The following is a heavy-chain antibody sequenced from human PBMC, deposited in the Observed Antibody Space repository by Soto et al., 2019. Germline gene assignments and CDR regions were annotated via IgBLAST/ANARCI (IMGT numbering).Heavy chain of an antibody. V-gene: IGHV3-48*02. Sequence: GVSLRLSCAASGFTFSSYSMNWVRQAPGKGLEWVSYISSSSSTIYYADSVKGRFTISRDNAKNSLYLQMNSLRDEDTAVYYCARDKYDFWSGYFGSSENYYYYGMGVWGQGSTVTVSS. CDR3: ARDKYDFWSGYFGSSENYYYYGMGV. D-gene: IGHD3-3*01. CDR1: GFTFSSYS. CDR2: ISSSSSTI. J-gene: IGHJ6*02.